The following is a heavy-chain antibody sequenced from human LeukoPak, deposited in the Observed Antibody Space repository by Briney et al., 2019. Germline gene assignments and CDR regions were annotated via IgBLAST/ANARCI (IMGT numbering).Heavy chain of an antibody. V-gene: IGHV3-23*01. CDR1: GFTIGNRA. D-gene: IGHD5-18*01. J-gene: IGHJ4*02. CDR2: NIGSGGTT. Sequence: GGSLRLSCAASGFTIGNRAMGWFRQASGKGLEWVSLNIGSGGTTYYAGSVKGRFTVFRDTSRNTLHLQMNNLRAEDTALYYCXRRGYNYGQFDLWGPGTLVTVSS. CDR3: XRRGYNYGQFDL.